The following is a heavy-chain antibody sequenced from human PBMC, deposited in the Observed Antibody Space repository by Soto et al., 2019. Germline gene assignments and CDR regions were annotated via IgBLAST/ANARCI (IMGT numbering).Heavy chain of an antibody. CDR2: IIPIFGTA. J-gene: IGHJ4*02. D-gene: IGHD2-21*02. V-gene: IGHV1-69*13. Sequence: SVKVSCKASGGTFSSYAISWVRQAPGQGLEWMGGIIPIFGTANYAQKFQGRVTITADESTSTAYMELSSLRSEDTAVYYCAMVRLYCGGDCYSRGFDYWGQGTLVTVSS. CDR1: GGTFSSYA. CDR3: AMVRLYCGGDCYSRGFDY.